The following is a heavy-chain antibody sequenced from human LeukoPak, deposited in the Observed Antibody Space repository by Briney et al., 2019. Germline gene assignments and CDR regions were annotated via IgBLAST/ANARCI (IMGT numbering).Heavy chain of an antibody. CDR3: AGMRITTPTVRTLDY. CDR1: GGSMSTYY. Sequence: PSETLSVTCTVSGGSMSTYYWTWIRQPPGKGLEWIGFIYYTGSTNYNPSLKSRVTISVDTSKNQFSLKLSSVTAADTAVYYCAGMRITTPTVRTLDYWGQGRLVTVSS. J-gene: IGHJ4*02. V-gene: IGHV4-59*01. CDR2: IYYTGST. D-gene: IGHD1-14*01.